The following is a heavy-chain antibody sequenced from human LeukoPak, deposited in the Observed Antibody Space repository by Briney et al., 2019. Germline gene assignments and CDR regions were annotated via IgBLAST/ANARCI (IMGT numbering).Heavy chain of an antibody. Sequence: SETLSLTCTVSGGSISSSSYYWGWIRQPPGKGLEWIGSIYYSGSTYYNPSLKSRVTISVDTSKNQFSLKLSSVTAADTAVYYCARGATIFGVVLNWFDPWGQGTLVTVSS. CDR2: IYYSGST. CDR3: ARGATIFGVVLNWFDP. D-gene: IGHD3-3*01. CDR1: GGSISSSSYY. V-gene: IGHV4-39*01. J-gene: IGHJ5*02.